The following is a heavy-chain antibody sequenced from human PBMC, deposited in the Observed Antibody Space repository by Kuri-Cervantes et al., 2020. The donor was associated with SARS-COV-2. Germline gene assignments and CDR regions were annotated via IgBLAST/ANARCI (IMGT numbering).Heavy chain of an antibody. J-gene: IGHJ6*03. V-gene: IGHV3-20*04. CDR2: INWNGGST. D-gene: IGHD2-21*01. CDR3: ARVAGEGPIYYYYMDV. CDR1: GFTFDDYG. Sequence: GGSLRLSCAASGFTFDDYGMSWVRQAPGKGLEWVSGINWNGGSTGYAGSVKGRFTISRDNAKNSLYLQMNSLRGEDTAVYYCARVAGEGPIYYYYMDVWGKGTTVTVSS.